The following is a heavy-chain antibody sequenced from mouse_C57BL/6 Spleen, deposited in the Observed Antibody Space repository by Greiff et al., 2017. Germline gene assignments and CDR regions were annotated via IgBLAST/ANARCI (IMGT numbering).Heavy chain of an antibody. V-gene: IGHV1-54*01. Sequence: QVQLQQSGAELVRPGTSVKVSCKASGYAFTNYLIEWVKQRPGQGLEWIGVINPGSGGTNYNEKFKGKATLTADKSSSTAYMQLSSLTSEDSAVYFCAREAVDSSGFDYWGQGTTLTVSS. CDR3: AREAVDSSGFDY. D-gene: IGHD3-2*02. CDR1: GYAFTNYL. CDR2: INPGSGGT. J-gene: IGHJ2*01.